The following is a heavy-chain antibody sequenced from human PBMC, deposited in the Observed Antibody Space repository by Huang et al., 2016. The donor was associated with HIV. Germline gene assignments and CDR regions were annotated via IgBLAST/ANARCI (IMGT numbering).Heavy chain of an antibody. J-gene: IGHJ4*02. Sequence: QVQLVESGGGVVQPGGSLRLSCAASGFTFSSYGMHWVRQARGKWLEWVAFIRYDGSNKYYADSMKCRFTISRDNSKNTLYLQMNSLRAEDTAVYYCVNGGGTTVTRGYWGQGTLVTVSS. V-gene: IGHV3-30*02. CDR3: VNGGGTTVTRGY. CDR1: GFTFSSYG. D-gene: IGHD4-17*01. CDR2: IRYDGSNK.